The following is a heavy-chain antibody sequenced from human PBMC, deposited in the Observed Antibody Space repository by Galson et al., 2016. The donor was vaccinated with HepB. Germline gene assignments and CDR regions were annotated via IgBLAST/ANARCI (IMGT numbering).Heavy chain of an antibody. J-gene: IGHJ4*02. Sequence: ETLSLTCTVSGGSISGFYWSWIRQPAGKGLEWIGRIYTSGNTNYNPSLKSRVTMSVDTSKNQFSLKLRSVTAADTAVYYCARDVGSRSRRDDYWGQGTRVTVSS. CDR1: GGSISGFY. CDR2: IYTSGNT. CDR3: ARDVGSRSRRDDY. V-gene: IGHV4-4*07. D-gene: IGHD2-15*01.